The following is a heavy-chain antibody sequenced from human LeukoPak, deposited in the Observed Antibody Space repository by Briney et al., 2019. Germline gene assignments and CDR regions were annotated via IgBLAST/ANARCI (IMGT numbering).Heavy chain of an antibody. Sequence: SETLSLTCSVSGGSIISSNYYWGWIRQPPGKGLEWIGSIYQSVSGSSYYNPSLKSRVTISGDTSKNQFFLRLSSVTAADTAVYYCASTLRFLPYRRFDYWGQGTLVTVHS. CDR2: IYQSVSGSS. CDR1: GGSIISSNYY. J-gene: IGHJ4*02. CDR3: ASTLRFLPYRRFDY. V-gene: IGHV4-39*01. D-gene: IGHD3-3*01.